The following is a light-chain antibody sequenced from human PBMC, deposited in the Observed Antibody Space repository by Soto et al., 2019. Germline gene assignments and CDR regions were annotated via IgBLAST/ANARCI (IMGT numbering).Light chain of an antibody. V-gene: IGKV1-5*03. CDR1: QNIRYW. J-gene: IGKJ4*01. Sequence: DIQMTQSPSTLSAYVVDRVTITCRASQNIRYWLAWYQQKPGKAPRLLIYKASSLESGVPSRFSGGGSGTEFTLTISSLQHDDSATYYRQQHDSSSTFGGGTKVEIK. CDR3: QQHDSSST. CDR2: KAS.